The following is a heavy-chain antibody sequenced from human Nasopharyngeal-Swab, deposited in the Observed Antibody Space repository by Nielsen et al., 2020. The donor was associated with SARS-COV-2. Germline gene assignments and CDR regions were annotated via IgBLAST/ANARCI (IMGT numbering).Heavy chain of an antibody. Sequence: SVKVSCKASGGTFSSYAISWVRQAPGQGLEWMGGIIPIFGTANYAQKFQGRVTITADESTSTAYMELSSLRSEDTAVYYCARDPDYDFWSGYSKSFDYWGQGTLVTVSS. CDR1: GGTFSSYA. CDR2: IIPIFGTA. D-gene: IGHD3-3*01. J-gene: IGHJ4*02. CDR3: ARDPDYDFWSGYSKSFDY. V-gene: IGHV1-69*13.